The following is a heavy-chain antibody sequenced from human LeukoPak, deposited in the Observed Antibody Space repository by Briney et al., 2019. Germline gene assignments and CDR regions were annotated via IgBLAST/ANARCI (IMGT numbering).Heavy chain of an antibody. CDR2: ISPYNGDT. Sequence: ASVKVSCKASGYDFTSGGITWVRQAPGQGLEWMGWISPYNGDTRYVQKLQGRVTMTTDTSTSTAYMELRSLRFDDTAVFYCARAGSGSGWYFDYWGQGTLVTVSS. J-gene: IGHJ4*02. D-gene: IGHD6-19*01. CDR3: ARAGSGSGWYFDY. CDR1: GYDFTSGG. V-gene: IGHV1-18*01.